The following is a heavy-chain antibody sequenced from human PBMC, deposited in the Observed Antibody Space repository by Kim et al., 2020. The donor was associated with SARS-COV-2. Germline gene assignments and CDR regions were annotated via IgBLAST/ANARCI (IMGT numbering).Heavy chain of an antibody. Sequence: SETLSLTCTVSGGSISSYYWSWIRQPPGKGLEWIGYIYYSGSTNYNPSLKSRVTISVDTSKNQFSLKLSSVTAAATAVYYCARGGLWFGEYDYWGQGTLVTVSS. CDR3: ARGGLWFGEYDY. CDR2: IYYSGST. J-gene: IGHJ4*02. D-gene: IGHD3-10*01. V-gene: IGHV4-59*08. CDR1: GGSISSYY.